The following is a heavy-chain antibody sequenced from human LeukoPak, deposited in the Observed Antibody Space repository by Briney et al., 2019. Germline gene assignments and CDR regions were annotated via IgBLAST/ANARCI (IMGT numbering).Heavy chain of an antibody. CDR2: MNPNSGNT. Sequence: ASVKVSCKASGYTFTSYGINWVRQATGQGLEWMGWMNPNSGNTGYAQKFQGRVTITRNTSISTAYMELSSLRSEDTAVYYCARDGGKKYYMDVWGKGTTVTVSS. V-gene: IGHV1-8*03. J-gene: IGHJ6*03. CDR3: ARDGGKKYYMDV. CDR1: GYTFTSYG. D-gene: IGHD3-16*01.